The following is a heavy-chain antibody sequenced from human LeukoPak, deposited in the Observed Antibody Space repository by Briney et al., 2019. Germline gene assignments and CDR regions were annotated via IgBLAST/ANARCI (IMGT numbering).Heavy chain of an antibody. D-gene: IGHD2-2*01. CDR1: GYTFTNYV. J-gene: IGHJ6*04. V-gene: IGHV1-3*04. CDR2: INTGNGNT. Sequence: GASVKVSCKASGYTFTNYVIYWVRLAPGQRLEWMGWINTGNGNTKYSKRFRGRVTVTRDTSATTAYMELSSLRSEDTAVYYCARALSSTSLVGMDVWGKGTTVTVSS. CDR3: ARALSSTSLVGMDV.